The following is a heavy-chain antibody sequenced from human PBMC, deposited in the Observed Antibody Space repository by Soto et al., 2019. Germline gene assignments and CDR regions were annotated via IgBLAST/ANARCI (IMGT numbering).Heavy chain of an antibody. Sequence: DVQVLESGGGLVQPGGSLRLSCAASGFTFSNYGMSWVRQAPGKGLEWVSSISNSGGSTYYADSVKGRFTISRDTSKNTLYMQMESLRVEDTAIYYCAKNSNQSTMIRGVDYFDYWGQGTLVTVSS. V-gene: IGHV3-23*01. CDR3: AKNSNQSTMIRGVDYFDY. J-gene: IGHJ4*02. CDR1: GFTFSNYG. CDR2: ISNSGGST. D-gene: IGHD3-10*01.